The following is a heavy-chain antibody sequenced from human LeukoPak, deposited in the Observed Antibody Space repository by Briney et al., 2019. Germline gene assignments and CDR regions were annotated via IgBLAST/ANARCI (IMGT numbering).Heavy chain of an antibody. D-gene: IGHD4-11*01. CDR3: ASDSYSNYCIDY. V-gene: IGHV3-30-3*01. J-gene: IGHJ4*02. CDR1: GFTFSSYA. CDR2: ISYDGSNK. Sequence: PGRSLRLSCAASGFTFSSYAMHWVRQAPGKGLEWVAVISYDGSNKYYADSVKGRFTISRDNSKNTLYLQMNSLRAEDTAVYCCASDSYSNYCIDYWGQGTLVTVSS.